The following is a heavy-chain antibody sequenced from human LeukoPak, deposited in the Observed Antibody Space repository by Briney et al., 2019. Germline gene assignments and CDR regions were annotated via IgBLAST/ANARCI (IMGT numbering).Heavy chain of an antibody. J-gene: IGHJ6*02. D-gene: IGHD2-15*01. CDR3: ARQPSSGAYYYYYGMDV. Sequence: GEPLKISCKGSGYSFTSYWIGWVRQMPGKGLEWMGIIYPGDSDTRYSPSFQGQVTISADKSISTAYLQWSSLKASDTAMYYCARQPSSGAYYYYYGMDVWGQGTTVTVSS. CDR1: GYSFTSYW. V-gene: IGHV5-51*01. CDR2: IYPGDSDT.